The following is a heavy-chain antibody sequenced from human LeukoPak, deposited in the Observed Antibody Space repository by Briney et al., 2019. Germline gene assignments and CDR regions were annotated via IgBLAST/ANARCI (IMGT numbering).Heavy chain of an antibody. D-gene: IGHD1-14*01. Sequence: GGSLRLSCAASGVPFYTYAMTWVRQAPGKGLEYISVIRPIGTNTYYASSVKGRFTISRDDSRTTVYLQMSSLRAEDTAIYYCAKLAFYETSAPLRDIDFWGQGTLVTVSS. CDR1: GVPFYTYA. J-gene: IGHJ4*02. V-gene: IGHV3-23*01. CDR3: AKLAFYETSAPLRDIDF. CDR2: IRPIGTNT.